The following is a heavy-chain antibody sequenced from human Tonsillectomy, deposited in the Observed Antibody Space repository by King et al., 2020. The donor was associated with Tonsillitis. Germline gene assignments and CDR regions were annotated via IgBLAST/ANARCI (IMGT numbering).Heavy chain of an antibody. J-gene: IGHJ4*02. CDR2: ISWNSVGI. CDR3: ARSYTSRWYTPPYDS. D-gene: IGHD6-13*01. Sequence: VQLVESGGGLVQPGRSLRLTCAASGYTFEDFSMHWVRQAPGKGLEWVAGISWNSVGIGYGDSVKGRFTISRDNAKNSLYLQMNSLRTDGTALYFCARSYTSRWYTPPYDSWGQGTLVTVST. V-gene: IGHV3-9*01. CDR1: GYTFEDFS.